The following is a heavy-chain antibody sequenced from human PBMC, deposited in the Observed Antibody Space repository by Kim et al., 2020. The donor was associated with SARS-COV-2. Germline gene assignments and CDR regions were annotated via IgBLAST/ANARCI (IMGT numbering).Heavy chain of an antibody. Sequence: GGSLRLSCAASGFTFSSYCMHWVRQAPGKGLEWVAVIWYDGSKKYYVDSVKGRFTISRDNSKNTLYLQMNSLRAEDTAVYYCANGGTSSSWAHLYWGQGTLVTVSS. V-gene: IGHV3-33*06. D-gene: IGHD6-13*01. CDR3: ANGGTSSSWAHLY. CDR1: GFTFSSYC. J-gene: IGHJ4*02. CDR2: IWYDGSKK.